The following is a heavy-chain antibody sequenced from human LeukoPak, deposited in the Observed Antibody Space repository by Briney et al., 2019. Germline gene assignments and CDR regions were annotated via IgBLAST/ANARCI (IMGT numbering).Heavy chain of an antibody. CDR2: ISGSGGST. D-gene: IGHD1-26*01. Sequence: GGSLRLSCVASGFTFSSYVMSWVRQAPGKELEWVSGISGSGGSTYYADSVKGRFTISRDNSKNSLYLQMNSLRTEDTALYYCAKAAAIVGATSRGTLDYWGQGTLVTVSS. CDR1: GFTFSSYV. CDR3: AKAAAIVGATSRGTLDY. J-gene: IGHJ4*02. V-gene: IGHV3-23*01.